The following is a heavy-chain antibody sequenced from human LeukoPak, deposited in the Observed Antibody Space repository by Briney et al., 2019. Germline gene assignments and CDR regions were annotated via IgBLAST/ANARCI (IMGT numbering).Heavy chain of an antibody. CDR2: INPNSGVS. D-gene: IGHD5-18*01. J-gene: IGHJ4*02. Sequence: ASVKVSFKASGYTFTGYHMHWVRQAPGQGLEWMGWINPNSGVSNYAQKFQGRVTMTRDTSISTAYLEVTRLRSDDTAVYYCARDERGYTYGLYYFYYWGQGTLVTVSS. CDR1: GYTFTGYH. V-gene: IGHV1-2*02. CDR3: ARDERGYTYGLYYFYY.